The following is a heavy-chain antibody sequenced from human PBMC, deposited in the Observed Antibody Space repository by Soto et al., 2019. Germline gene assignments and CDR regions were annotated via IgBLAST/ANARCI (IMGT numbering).Heavy chain of an antibody. Sequence: SETLSLTCTVSGGSISSGGYYWSWIRQHPGKGLEWIGYIYYSGSTYYNPSLKSRVTISVDTSKNQFSLKLSPVTAADTAVYYCARDVGVCSGGSCYPGSLDYWGQGTLVTVSS. CDR2: IYYSGST. D-gene: IGHD2-15*01. V-gene: IGHV4-31*03. CDR3: ARDVGVCSGGSCYPGSLDY. CDR1: GGSISSGGYY. J-gene: IGHJ4*02.